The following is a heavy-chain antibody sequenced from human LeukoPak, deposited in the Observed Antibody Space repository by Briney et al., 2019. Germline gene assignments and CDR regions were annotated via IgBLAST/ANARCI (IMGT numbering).Heavy chain of an antibody. CDR2: VNGNGGST. CDR1: GFTFSGYA. J-gene: IGHJ5*02. V-gene: IGHV3-23*01. D-gene: IGHD6-13*01. Sequence: GGALRLSCAASGFTFSGYAMSWVRQAPGKGLEWVSTVNGNGGSTYYADSVKGRFTISRDNSKNTLYLQMNSLGAEDSAVYYCAKRPSSSLFDRWGQGTLVTVSS. CDR3: AKRPSSSLFDR.